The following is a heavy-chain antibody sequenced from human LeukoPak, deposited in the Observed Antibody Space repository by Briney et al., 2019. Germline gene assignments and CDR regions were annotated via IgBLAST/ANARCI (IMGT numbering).Heavy chain of an antibody. CDR1: GGSISSGDYY. V-gene: IGHV4-30-4*01. CDR3: ARTLTGDSHYFDY. CDR2: IYYSGST. J-gene: IGHJ4*02. Sequence: SQTLSLTCTVSGGSISSGDYYWSWIRQPPGKGLEWIGYIYYSGSTYYNPSLKGRVTISVDTSKNQFSLKLSSVTAADTAVYYCARTLTGDSHYFDYWGQGTLVTVSS. D-gene: IGHD7-27*01.